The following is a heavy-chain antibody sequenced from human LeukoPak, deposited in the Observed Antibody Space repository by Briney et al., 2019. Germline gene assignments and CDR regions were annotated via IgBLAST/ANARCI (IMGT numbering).Heavy chain of an antibody. J-gene: IGHJ3*02. D-gene: IGHD6-13*01. Sequence: GGSLSLSCAASGFTFSSYSMNWVRQAPGKGLEWVSSISSSSSYIYYADSVKGRFTISRDNAKNSLYLQMNSLRAEDTAVYYCARDGAAAGNHFGVTDAFDIWGQGTMVTVSS. CDR1: GFTFSSYS. CDR3: ARDGAAAGNHFGVTDAFDI. CDR2: ISSSSSYI. V-gene: IGHV3-21*01.